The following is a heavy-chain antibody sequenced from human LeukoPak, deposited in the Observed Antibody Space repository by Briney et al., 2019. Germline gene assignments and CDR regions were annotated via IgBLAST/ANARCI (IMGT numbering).Heavy chain of an antibody. CDR2: IIPIFGIV. CDR3: ARVTAAGLFDY. V-gene: IGHV1-69*05. Sequence: ASVKVSCKASGGTFSSFVINWVRQAPGQGLEWMGRIIPIFGIVNYARKFQGRVTITTDESTSTAYMELSSLRSEDTAVYYCARVTAAGLFDYWGQGTLVTVSS. J-gene: IGHJ4*02. CDR1: GGTFSSFV. D-gene: IGHD6-13*01.